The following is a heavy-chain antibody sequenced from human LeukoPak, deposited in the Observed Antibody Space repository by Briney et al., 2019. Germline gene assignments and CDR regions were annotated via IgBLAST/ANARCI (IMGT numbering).Heavy chain of an antibody. V-gene: IGHV3-20*04. CDR1: GFTFDDYG. D-gene: IGHD3-10*01. CDR2: INWNGGST. Sequence: GGSLRLSCAASGFTFDDYGMSWVRQAPGKGLEWVSGINWNGGSTGYADSVKGRFTISRDNAKNSLYLQMNSLRAEDTALYYCARVLWFGELKGFGYFDYWGQGTLVTVSS. J-gene: IGHJ4*02. CDR3: ARVLWFGELKGFGYFDY.